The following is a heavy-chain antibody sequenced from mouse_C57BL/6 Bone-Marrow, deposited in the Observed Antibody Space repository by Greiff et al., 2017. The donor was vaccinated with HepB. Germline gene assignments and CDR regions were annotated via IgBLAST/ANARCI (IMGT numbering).Heavy chain of an antibody. D-gene: IGHD1-1*01. CDR2: IYPVDGDT. Sequence: QDQLKQSGPELVKHGASEKISCTDSSYEFSSSWLNWVKQRPGQGLEWIGRIYPVDGDTNYNGKFKGQATLTADKSSSTAYMQLSSLTSVDSAVYFCARGGGFITTVVRYFDVWGAGTTVTVTS. CDR3: ARGGGFITTVVRYFDV. V-gene: IGHV1-82*01. CDR1: SYEFSSSW. J-gene: IGHJ1*01.